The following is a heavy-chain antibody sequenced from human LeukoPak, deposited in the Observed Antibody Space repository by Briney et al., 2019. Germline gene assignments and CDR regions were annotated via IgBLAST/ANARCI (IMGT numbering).Heavy chain of an antibody. V-gene: IGHV3-30*18. CDR2: ISYDGSNK. J-gene: IGHJ3*02. D-gene: IGHD6-13*01. CDR1: GFTFSRHD. CDR3: AKGVGSSWSNDAFDI. Sequence: GRSLRLSCVASGFTFSRHDMNWVRQAPGKGLEWVAVISYDGSNKYYADSVKGRFTISRDNSKNTLYLQMNSLRTEDTAVYYCAKGVGSSWSNDAFDIWGQGTMVTVSS.